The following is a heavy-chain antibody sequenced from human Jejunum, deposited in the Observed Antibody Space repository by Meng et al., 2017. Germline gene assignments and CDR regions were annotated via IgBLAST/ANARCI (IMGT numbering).Heavy chain of an antibody. CDR1: GGSVGRAGYQ. CDR2: ANT. V-gene: IGHV4-61*08. CDR3: ARDSMGSLDY. J-gene: IGHJ4*02. D-gene: IGHD1-26*01. Sequence: QVQLEESGPGPVRPSETLSLICTVSGGSVGRAGYQWGWIRQPPGRGLEWIGYANTNYNPSLKRRVTISLDTSRNLFSLSLTSVTAADTAVYYCARDSMGSLDYWGQGILVTVSS.